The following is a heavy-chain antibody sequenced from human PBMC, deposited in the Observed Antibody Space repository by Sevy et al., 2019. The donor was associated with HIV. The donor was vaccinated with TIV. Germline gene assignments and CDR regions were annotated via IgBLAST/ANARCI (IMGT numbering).Heavy chain of an antibody. V-gene: IGHV3-48*02. CDR2: IGSTGPTI. D-gene: IGHD6-19*01. J-gene: IGHJ4*02. Sequence: GGSLRLSCAASGFSFRSYSMNWVRQAPGKGLEWVSNIGSTGPTIYYADSVKGRFTISRDNAKNSLYLQMNSLREEDTAVYYCARPGSGWFEFDSWGQGTLVTVSS. CDR3: ARPGSGWFEFDS. CDR1: GFSFRSYS.